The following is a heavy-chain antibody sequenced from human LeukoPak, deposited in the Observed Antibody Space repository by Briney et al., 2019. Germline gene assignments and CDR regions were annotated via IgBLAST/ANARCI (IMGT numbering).Heavy chain of an antibody. V-gene: IGHV3-23*01. J-gene: IGHJ4*02. CDR1: GFTFSSYA. CDR2: ISSTGDST. Sequence: PGGSLRLSCAASGFTFSSYAMSWVRQTPGKGLEWVSTISSTGDSTYHADSVKGRFTISRDNSKNTLYPQMNSLRAEDTAVYYCAKGHQVTFFDHWGQGTLVTVSS. CDR3: AKGHQVTFFDH. D-gene: IGHD5-18*01.